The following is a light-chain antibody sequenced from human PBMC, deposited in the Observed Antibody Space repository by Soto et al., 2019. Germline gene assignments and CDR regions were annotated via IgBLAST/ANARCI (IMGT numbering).Light chain of an antibody. CDR3: QQYGSSPLT. V-gene: IGKV3-20*01. CDR2: EAS. J-gene: IGKJ4*01. CDR1: QTVSSS. Sequence: IALSQPPATLSCSPGETPTLSCTASQTVSSSLAWYHQKTGQAPTLLIYEASNRAAGITARLSGSGSGADFSLTTSRLEPEDFAVYYCQQYGSSPLTFGGGTKVDIK.